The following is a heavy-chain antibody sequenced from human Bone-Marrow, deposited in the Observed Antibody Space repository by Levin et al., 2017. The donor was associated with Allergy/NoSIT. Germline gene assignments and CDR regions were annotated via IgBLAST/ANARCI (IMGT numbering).Heavy chain of an antibody. V-gene: IGHV3-30*04. D-gene: IGHD6-13*01. J-gene: IGHJ4*02. CDR2: ISYDGSNK. Sequence: GESLKISCAASGFTFSSYAMHWVRQAPGKGLEWVAVISYDGSNKYYADPVKGRFTISRDNSKNTLYLQMNSLRAEDTAVYYCAREGPGIAAAAYFDYWGQGTLVTVSS. CDR3: AREGPGIAAAAYFDY. CDR1: GFTFSSYA.